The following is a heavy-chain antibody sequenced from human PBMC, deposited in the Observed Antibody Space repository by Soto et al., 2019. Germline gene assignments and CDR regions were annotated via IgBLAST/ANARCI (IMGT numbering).Heavy chain of an antibody. CDR2: ISSSSSYI. J-gene: IGHJ4*02. CDR3: ARLTSYESRGYYCY. Sequence: EVQLVESGGGLVKPWGSLRLSCAASGFTFSSYSMNWVRQAPGKGLEWVSSISSSSSYIYYEDSVKARFTICRDNAKNSLYLQMNRLRAEDTAVYYCARLTSYESRGYYCYWGQGTLVTVSS. D-gene: IGHD3-22*01. V-gene: IGHV3-21*01. CDR1: GFTFSSYS.